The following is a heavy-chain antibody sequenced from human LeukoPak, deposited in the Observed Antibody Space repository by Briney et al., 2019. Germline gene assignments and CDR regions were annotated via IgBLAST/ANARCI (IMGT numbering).Heavy chain of an antibody. V-gene: IGHV1-3*01. CDR1: GYTFTSYA. Sequence: ASVKVSCKASGYTFTSYAMHWVRQAPGQRLEWMGWINAGNGNTKYSQKFQGRVTITRDTSASTAYMELSSLRSDDTAVYYCARDPADCSSTSCYALPRDYYYYGMDVWGQGTTVTVSS. D-gene: IGHD2-2*01. CDR2: INAGNGNT. J-gene: IGHJ6*02. CDR3: ARDPADCSSTSCYALPRDYYYYGMDV.